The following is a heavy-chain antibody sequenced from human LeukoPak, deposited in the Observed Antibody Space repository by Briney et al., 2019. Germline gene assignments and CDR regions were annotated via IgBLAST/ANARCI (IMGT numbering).Heavy chain of an antibody. Sequence: PGGSLTHSCTASGFTFSVSAMHWVRQASGKGLEWVGRIKTKADSYATAYAASVKGRFTISRDDSENTAYLQMDSLITEDTAVYYCTRLTTCTTTSCFFDFWGQGTLVTVSS. CDR3: TRLTTCTTTSCFFDF. CDR2: IKTKADSYAT. J-gene: IGHJ4*02. V-gene: IGHV3-73*01. CDR1: GFTFSVSA. D-gene: IGHD2-2*01.